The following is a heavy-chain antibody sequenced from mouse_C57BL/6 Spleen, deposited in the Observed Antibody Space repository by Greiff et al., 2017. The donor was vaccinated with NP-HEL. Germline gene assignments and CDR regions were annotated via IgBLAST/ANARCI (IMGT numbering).Heavy chain of an antibody. D-gene: IGHD1-1*01. CDR3: ARSHYYGSSYYAMDY. J-gene: IGHJ4*01. CDR2: IDPSDSYT. Sequence: VQLQQSGAELVMPGASVKLSCKASGYTFTSYWMHWVKQRPGQGLEWIGEIDPSDSYTNYNQKFKGKSTLTVDKSSSTAYMQLSSLTSEDSAVYSCARSHYYGSSYYAMDYWGQGTSVTVSS. V-gene: IGHV1-69*01. CDR1: GYTFTSYW.